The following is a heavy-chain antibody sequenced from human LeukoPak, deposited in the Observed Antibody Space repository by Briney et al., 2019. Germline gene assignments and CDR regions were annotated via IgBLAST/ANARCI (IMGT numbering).Heavy chain of an antibody. CDR3: ARSSYSSSSSV. CDR2: INSDGSEG. J-gene: IGHJ3*01. CDR1: GFTFSGFW. D-gene: IGHD6-6*01. Sequence: GGSLRLSCAVSGFTFSGFWMSWSRQAQGKGLEWVASINSDGSEGYYADVVKGRFTISRDNAKNSLYLQINSLRAEDTAVYYCARSSYSSSSSVWGQGTMVTVSS. V-gene: IGHV3-7*03.